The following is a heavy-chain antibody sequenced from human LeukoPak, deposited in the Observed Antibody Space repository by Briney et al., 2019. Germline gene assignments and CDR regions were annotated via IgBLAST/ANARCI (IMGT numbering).Heavy chain of an antibody. J-gene: IGHJ4*02. CDR2: IYHSGST. D-gene: IGHD6-19*01. Sequence: SGTLSLTCAVSGGSISSTNLWSWVRQPPGKGLEWIGEIYHSGSTNYNPSLKSRVTISVDTSKNQYSLKLSSVTAADTAVYYCARFAVAGSRPFDYWGQGTLVTVSS. CDR3: ARFAVAGSRPFDY. V-gene: IGHV4-4*02. CDR1: GGSISSTNL.